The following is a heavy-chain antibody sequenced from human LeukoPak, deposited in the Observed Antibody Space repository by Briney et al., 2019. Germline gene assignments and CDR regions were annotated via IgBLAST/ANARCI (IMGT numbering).Heavy chain of an antibody. CDR3: ARDDKRVAAATFDI. Sequence: PSETLSLTCTVSGGSISSYYWSWIRQPPGKGLEWIGYIYYSGSTNYNPSLKSRVTISVDTSKNQFSLKLSSVTAADTAVYYCARDDKRVAAATFDIWGQGTMVTVSS. D-gene: IGHD6-13*01. CDR2: IYYSGST. V-gene: IGHV4-59*01. CDR1: GGSISSYY. J-gene: IGHJ3*02.